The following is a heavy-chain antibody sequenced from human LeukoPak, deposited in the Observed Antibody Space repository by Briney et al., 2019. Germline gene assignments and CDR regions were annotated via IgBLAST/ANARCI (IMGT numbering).Heavy chain of an antibody. Sequence: GGSLRLSCAASEFTFSSYSMNWVRQAPGKGLEWVSSISGSGSYIYYADSVKGRFTLSRDNAKSSLSLQMNSLRAEDTAVCYCARGSTCFDYWGQGALVTVSS. CDR1: EFTFSSYS. CDR3: ARGSTCFDY. CDR2: ISGSGSYI. V-gene: IGHV3-21*01. J-gene: IGHJ4*02.